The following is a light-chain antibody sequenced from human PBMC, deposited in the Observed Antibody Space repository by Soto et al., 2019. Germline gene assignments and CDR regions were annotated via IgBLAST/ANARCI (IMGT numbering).Light chain of an antibody. J-gene: IGKJ3*01. CDR3: QQANSFPFT. CDR1: QGISTW. Sequence: DIQMTQSPSSVSASVGDRVTMTCRASQGISTWLAWYQQKPGKAPKLLINAASRLQNWVPSRFSGSGSGTEFTLTISSLQAEDFATYFCQQANSFPFTFGPGTKVDIK. V-gene: IGKV1D-12*01. CDR2: AAS.